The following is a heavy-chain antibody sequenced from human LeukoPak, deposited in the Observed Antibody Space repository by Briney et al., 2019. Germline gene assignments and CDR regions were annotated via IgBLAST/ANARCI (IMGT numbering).Heavy chain of an antibody. CDR2: ISSSSSYI. J-gene: IGHJ4*02. CDR3: ARDGPTYYYDSSGYYDY. D-gene: IGHD3-22*01. Sequence: GGSLRLSCAASGFTFSSYSMNWVRQAPGKGLEWVSSISSSSSYIYYADSVEGRFTISRDNAKNSLYLQMNSLRAEDTAVYYCARDGPTYYYDSSGYYDYWGQGTLVTVSS. CDR1: GFTFSSYS. V-gene: IGHV3-21*01.